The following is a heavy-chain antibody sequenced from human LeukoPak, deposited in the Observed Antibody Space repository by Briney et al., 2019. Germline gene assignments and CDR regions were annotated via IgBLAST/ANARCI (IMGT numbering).Heavy chain of an antibody. D-gene: IGHD5-12*01. CDR1: GGSISSSSYY. Sequence: SETLSLTCTVSGGSISSSSYYWGWIRQPPGKGLEWMGSIYYSGSTYYNPSVKSRVTISVDTSKNQFSLKLTSVTAADTAVYYCARGVWIYSYWGQGTLVTVSS. CDR3: ARGVWIYSY. J-gene: IGHJ4*02. V-gene: IGHV4-39*01. CDR2: IYYSGST.